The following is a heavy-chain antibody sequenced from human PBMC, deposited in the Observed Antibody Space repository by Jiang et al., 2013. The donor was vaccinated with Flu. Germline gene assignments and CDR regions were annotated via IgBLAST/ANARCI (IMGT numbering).Heavy chain of an antibody. Sequence: SQTLSLTCAISGDSVSSNSAAWNWIRQSPSRGLEWLGRTYYRSKWYNDYAVSVKSRITINPDTSKNQFSLQLNSVTPEDTAVYYCARTRDLALLWFGEGWDYFDYWGQGTLVTVSS. CDR3: ARTRDLALLWFGEGWDYFDY. CDR2: TYYRSKWYN. V-gene: IGHV6-1*01. J-gene: IGHJ4*02. D-gene: IGHD3-10*01. CDR1: GDSVSSNSAA.